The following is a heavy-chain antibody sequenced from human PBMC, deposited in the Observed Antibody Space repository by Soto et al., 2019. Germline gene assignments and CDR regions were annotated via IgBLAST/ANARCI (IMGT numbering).Heavy chain of an antibody. CDR3: ARRGYCSGGSCYYYSYFDY. CDR2: IIPIFGTA. Sequence: QVQLVQSGAEVKKPGSSVKVSCKASGGTFSSYAISWVRQAPGQGLEWMGGIIPIFGTANYAQKFQGRVTITADESTSTAYMELSSLRSEDTAVYYCARRGYCSGGSCYYYSYFDYWGQGPLVTVSS. CDR1: GGTFSSYA. J-gene: IGHJ4*02. V-gene: IGHV1-69*01. D-gene: IGHD2-15*01.